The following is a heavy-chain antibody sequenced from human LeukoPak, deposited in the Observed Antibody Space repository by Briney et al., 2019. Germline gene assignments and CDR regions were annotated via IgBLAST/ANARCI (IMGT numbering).Heavy chain of an antibody. V-gene: IGHV3-21*01. CDR3: ARDPPFIIGTAFFDY. CDR2: ISTSSTYI. Sequence: TGGSLRLSCAASGFTFSSYSMNWVRQAPGKGLEWVSSISTSSTYIYYADSVKGRFTISRDNAKNSLYLQMNSLRAEDTAVYYCARDPPFIIGTAFFDYWGQGTLVTVSS. J-gene: IGHJ4*02. CDR1: GFTFSSYS. D-gene: IGHD1-20*01.